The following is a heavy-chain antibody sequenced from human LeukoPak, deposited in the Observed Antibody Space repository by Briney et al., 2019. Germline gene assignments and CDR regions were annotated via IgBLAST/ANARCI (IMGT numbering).Heavy chain of an antibody. CDR3: ASNPSSYYYGSGSYWFDP. D-gene: IGHD3-10*01. V-gene: IGHV1-24*01. J-gene: IGHJ5*02. CDR1: GYTLTELS. Sequence: ASVKVSCKVSGYTLTELSMHWVRQAPGKGLEWMGGFDPEDGETIYAQKFQGRVTMTEDTSTDTAYMELSSLRSEDTAVYYCASNPSSYYYGSGSYWFDPWGQGTLVTVSS. CDR2: FDPEDGET.